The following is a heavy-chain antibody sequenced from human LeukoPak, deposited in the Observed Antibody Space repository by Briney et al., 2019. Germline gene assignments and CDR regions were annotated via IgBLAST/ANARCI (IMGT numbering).Heavy chain of an antibody. J-gene: IGHJ6*02. V-gene: IGHV1-18*01. CDR1: GYTFTSYG. D-gene: IGHD6-13*01. Sequence: ASVKVSCKASGYTFTSYGISWVRQAPGQGLEWMGWICAYNGNTNYAQKLQGRVTMTTDTSTSTAYMELRSLRSDDTAVYYCARDVDPRSSSWDQLYYYYGMDVWGQGTTVTVSS. CDR3: ARDVDPRSSSWDQLYYYYGMDV. CDR2: ICAYNGNT.